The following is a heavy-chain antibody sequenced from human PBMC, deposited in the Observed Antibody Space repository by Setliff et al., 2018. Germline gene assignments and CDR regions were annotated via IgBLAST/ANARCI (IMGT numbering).Heavy chain of an antibody. V-gene: IGHV4-31*02. J-gene: IGHJ4*02. Sequence: KASETLSLTCTVSGASTNSGDYYWSWIRQRPGKALEYIGYVDFSGKTDYNPSLKSRLTMSFDTSKNQFSLRLRSVSAADTAVYFCARRYFDSGSYFYFDYWGQGTLVTVSS. CDR2: VDFSGKT. D-gene: IGHD3-10*01. CDR1: GASTNSGDYY. CDR3: ARRYFDSGSYFYFDY.